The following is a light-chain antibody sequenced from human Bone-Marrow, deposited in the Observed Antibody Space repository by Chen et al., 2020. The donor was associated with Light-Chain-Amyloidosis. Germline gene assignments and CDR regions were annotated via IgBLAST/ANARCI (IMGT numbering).Light chain of an antibody. CDR1: NIGSTS. J-gene: IGLJ3*02. V-gene: IGLV3-21*02. Sequence: SYVLTQPSSVSVAPGQTATIAWGGNNIGSTSVHWYQQTPGQSPLLVVYDDSDRPSGIPGRLSGSNSGNTATLTISRVEAGDEADYYCQVWDGSSDRPVFGGGTKLTVL. CDR2: DDS. CDR3: QVWDGSSDRPV.